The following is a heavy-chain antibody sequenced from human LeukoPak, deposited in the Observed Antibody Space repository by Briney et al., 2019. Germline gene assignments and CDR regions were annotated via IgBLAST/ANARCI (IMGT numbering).Heavy chain of an antibody. V-gene: IGHV3-13*01. CDR3: TREWRGIASHYSGMDV. Sequence: GGSLRLSCVASGFFVSTFDMYWVRQAAGGGLEWVAAVGTNHDTLYLGSVKGRFTISRENAKNSLSLEMSYLTVEDTAVYYCTREWRGIASHYSGMDVWGQGTAVIVSS. D-gene: IGHD3-16*02. CDR2: VGTNHDT. J-gene: IGHJ6*02. CDR1: GFFVSTFD.